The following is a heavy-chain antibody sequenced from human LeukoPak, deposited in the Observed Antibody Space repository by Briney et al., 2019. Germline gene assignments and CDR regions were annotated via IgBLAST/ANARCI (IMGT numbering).Heavy chain of an antibody. D-gene: IGHD6-13*01. V-gene: IGHV1-18*01. CDR1: GGTFSSYA. J-gene: IGHJ4*02. CDR3: ARGAIAAGIAIDY. Sequence: ASVKVSCKASGGTFSSYAISWVREAPVQELEWMGWISAYNGNTNYAQKLQGRVTMTTDTSTSTAYMELRSLRSDDTAVYYCARGAIAAGIAIDYWGEGTLVTVSS. CDR2: ISAYNGNT.